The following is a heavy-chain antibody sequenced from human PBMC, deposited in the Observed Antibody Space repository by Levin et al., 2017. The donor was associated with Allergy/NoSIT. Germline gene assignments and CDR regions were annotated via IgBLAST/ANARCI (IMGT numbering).Heavy chain of an antibody. J-gene: IGHJ3*02. CDR3: ARDRVDYYDSSGYSDAFDS. CDR2: IYYSGST. Sequence: SETLSLTCTVSGGSISSYYWSWIRQPPGKGLEWIGYIYYSGSTNYNPSLKSRVTISVDTSKNQFSLKLSSVTAADTAVYYCARDRVDYYDSSGYSDAFDSWGQGTMVTVSS. D-gene: IGHD3-22*01. V-gene: IGHV4-59*01. CDR1: GGSISSYY.